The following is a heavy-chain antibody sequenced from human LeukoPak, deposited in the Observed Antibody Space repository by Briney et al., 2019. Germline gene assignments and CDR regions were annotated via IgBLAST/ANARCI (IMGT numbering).Heavy chain of an antibody. CDR2: TNPSGGST. Sequence: ASVKVSCKASGYTFTSCYMHGVRQAPGQGLEWMGITNPSGGSTSYAQKFQGRVTMTRDTSTSTVYMELSSLRSEDTAVYYCARAVYEDAFDIWGQGIMVTVSS. J-gene: IGHJ3*02. CDR3: ARAVYEDAFDI. D-gene: IGHD2-8*01. V-gene: IGHV1-46*01. CDR1: GYTFTSCY.